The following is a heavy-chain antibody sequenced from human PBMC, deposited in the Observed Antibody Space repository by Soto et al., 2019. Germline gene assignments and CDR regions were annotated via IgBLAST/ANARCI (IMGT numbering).Heavy chain of an antibody. CDR2: INTYTGDT. J-gene: IGHJ4*02. D-gene: IGHD5-18*01. CDR1: GYTFTTYG. CDR3: ARDGNSYGFLDY. V-gene: IGHV1-18*01. Sequence: QVQLVQSGADVKKPGASVQVSCKASGYTFTTYGISWVRQAPGQGLEWMGWINTYTGDTNYAQKIKGRVTLTTDTSTSTAYMELKSLRSDDTAVYYCARDGNSYGFLDYWGQGTLVTVSS.